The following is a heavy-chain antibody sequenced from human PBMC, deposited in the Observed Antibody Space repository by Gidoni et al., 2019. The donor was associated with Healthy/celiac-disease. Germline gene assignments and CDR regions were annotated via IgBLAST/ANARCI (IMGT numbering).Heavy chain of an antibody. CDR1: GYTFTGYY. D-gene: IGHD2-15*01. J-gene: IGHJ6*02. V-gene: IGHV1-2*02. CDR3: AREPLGYCSGGSCSLVYYYYGMDV. Sequence: QVQLVQSGAEVKKPGASVKVSCKASGYTFTGYYMHWVRQAPGQGLEWMGWINPNSGGTNYAQKFQGRVTMTRDTSISTAYMELSRLRSDDTAVYYCAREPLGYCSGGSCSLVYYYYGMDVWGQGTTVTVSS. CDR2: INPNSGGT.